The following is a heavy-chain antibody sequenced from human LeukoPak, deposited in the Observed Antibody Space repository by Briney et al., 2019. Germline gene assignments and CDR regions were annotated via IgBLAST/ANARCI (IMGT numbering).Heavy chain of an antibody. CDR3: ARDIGQWGYYDSRGHFRDF. J-gene: IGHJ4*02. CDR1: GYLFHNYG. V-gene: IGHV1-18*01. Sequence: ASVKVSCKASGYLFHNYGFSWVRQAPGQGLEWMGRISSYNGNTKYAQELQGRVTMSTDTSTNTAYMELRSLRSDDTAVYFCARDIGQWGYYDSRGHFRDFWGQGTLVTVSS. D-gene: IGHD3-22*01. CDR2: ISSYNGNT.